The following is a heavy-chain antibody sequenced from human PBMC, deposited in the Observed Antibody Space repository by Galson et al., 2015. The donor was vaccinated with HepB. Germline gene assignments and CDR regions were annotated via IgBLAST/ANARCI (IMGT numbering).Heavy chain of an antibody. CDR2: ISYDGSNK. CDR3: ASELRDY. V-gene: IGHV3-30*14. Sequence: SLRLSCAASGFTFSSYAMHWVRQAPGKGLEWVAVISYDGSNKYYADSVKGRFTISRDNSKNTLYLQMNSLRAEDTAVYYCASELRDYWGQGTLVTVSS. J-gene: IGHJ4*02. CDR1: GFTFSSYA.